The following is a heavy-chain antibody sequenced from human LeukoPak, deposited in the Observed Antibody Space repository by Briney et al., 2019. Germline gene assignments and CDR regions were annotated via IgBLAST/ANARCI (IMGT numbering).Heavy chain of an antibody. Sequence: SVKVSCKASGGTFSSYAISWVRQAPGQGPEWMGRIIPIFGIANYAQKFQGRVTLTADKSTSTAYMELSSLRSEDTAVYYCARGGGIAAAGTDYFDYWGQGTLVTVSS. D-gene: IGHD6-13*01. CDR1: GGTFSSYA. CDR2: IIPIFGIA. CDR3: ARGGGIAAAGTDYFDY. V-gene: IGHV1-69*04. J-gene: IGHJ4*02.